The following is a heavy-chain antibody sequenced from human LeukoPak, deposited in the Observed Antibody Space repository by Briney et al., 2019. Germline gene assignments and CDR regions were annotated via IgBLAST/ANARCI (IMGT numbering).Heavy chain of an antibody. Sequence: GGSLRLSCAASGFTVSSNYMSWVRQAPGKGLEWVSAISGSGGSTYYADSVKGRFTISRDNAKNTLYLQMNSLRAEDTAVYYCARDQGYGDYGFDYWGQGTLVTVSS. CDR1: GFTVSSNY. CDR3: ARDQGYGDYGFDY. CDR2: ISGSGGST. V-gene: IGHV3-23*01. D-gene: IGHD4-17*01. J-gene: IGHJ4*02.